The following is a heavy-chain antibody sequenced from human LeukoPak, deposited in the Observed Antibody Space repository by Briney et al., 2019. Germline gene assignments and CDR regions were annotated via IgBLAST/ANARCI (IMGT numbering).Heavy chain of an antibody. Sequence: SETLSLTCTVSGGSISSGDYYWSWIRQPPGKGLEWIGYIYYSGSTYYNPSLKSRVTISVDTSKNQFSLKLSSVTAADTAVDYCARGYRYGPYYFDYWGQGTLVTVSS. J-gene: IGHJ4*02. CDR3: ARGYRYGPYYFDY. CDR2: IYYSGST. D-gene: IGHD5-18*01. CDR1: GGSISSGDYY. V-gene: IGHV4-30-4*01.